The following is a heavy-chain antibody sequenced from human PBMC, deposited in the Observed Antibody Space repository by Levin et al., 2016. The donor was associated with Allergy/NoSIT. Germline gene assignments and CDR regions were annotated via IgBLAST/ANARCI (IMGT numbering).Heavy chain of an antibody. D-gene: IGHD2-15*01. V-gene: IGHV3-48*01. J-gene: IGHJ3*02. CDR2: ITSGSSTI. CDR3: ARWDIVVHAFDI. Sequence: VRQAPGKGLEWVSYITSGSSTIFYADSVKGRSTISRDNAKNSLYLQMNSLRAEDTAVYYCARWDIVVHAFDIWGQGTMVTVSS.